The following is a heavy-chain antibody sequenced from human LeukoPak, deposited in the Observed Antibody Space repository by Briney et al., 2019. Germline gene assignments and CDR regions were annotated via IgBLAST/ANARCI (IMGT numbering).Heavy chain of an antibody. J-gene: IGHJ4*02. CDR2: ITGSGPYM. CDR3: VRDVGAVRGEVYFDY. D-gene: IGHD3-10*01. Sequence: PGGSLRLSCAASGFTFSTFAMHWVRLSPGKGLEWASSITGSGPYMLYADSVKHRFTISRDNTKNSLYLEMNSLRAEDTAMYFCVRDVGAVRGEVYFDYWGQGTLVTVSS. V-gene: IGHV3-21*06. CDR1: GFTFSTFA.